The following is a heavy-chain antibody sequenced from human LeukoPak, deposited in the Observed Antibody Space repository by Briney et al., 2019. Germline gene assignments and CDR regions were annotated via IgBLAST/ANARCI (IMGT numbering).Heavy chain of an antibody. CDR1: GFTFSDHY. CDR3: ARGRGYSETYSDY. D-gene: IGHD1-26*01. J-gene: IGHJ4*02. V-gene: IGHV3-72*01. CDR2: TRNKAHSYTT. Sequence: GGSLRLSCAASGFTFSDHYMDWVRQAPGKGLEWVGRTRNKAHSYTTEYAASVKGRITISRDNSKNSLYLQMYSLKIDDTAVYYCARGRGYSETYSDYWGQGTLVTVSS.